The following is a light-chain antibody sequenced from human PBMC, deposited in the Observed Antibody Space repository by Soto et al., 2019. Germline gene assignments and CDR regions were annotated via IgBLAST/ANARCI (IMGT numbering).Light chain of an antibody. CDR3: LQEGSSGT. J-gene: IGKJ1*01. CDR2: GAS. Sequence: EIVETQTTVTLCLFVGLIATLISRVSQSVSNNYLAWYQQKPGQAPRLLIYGASNRATGIPDRFSGSGSGTAVALTISRLEPEDFAVDYCLQEGSSGTFGQGTKVDIK. CDR1: QSVSNNY. V-gene: IGKV3-20*01.